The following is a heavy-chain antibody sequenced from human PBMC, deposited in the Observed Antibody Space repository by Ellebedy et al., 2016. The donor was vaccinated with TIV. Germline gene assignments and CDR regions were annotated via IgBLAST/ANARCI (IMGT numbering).Heavy chain of an antibody. CDR1: GFTVSSNY. V-gene: IGHV3-66*01. CDR2: IYSGGAT. CDR3: AREGGAGGRHFDY. J-gene: IGHJ4*02. Sequence: GESLKISCAASGFTVSSNYMSWVRQAPGKGLEWVSVIYSGGATSYADSVKGRFTISRDNSKNTLYLQMNSLRVEDTAVYYCAREGGAGGRHFDYWGQGTLVTVSS. D-gene: IGHD3-16*01.